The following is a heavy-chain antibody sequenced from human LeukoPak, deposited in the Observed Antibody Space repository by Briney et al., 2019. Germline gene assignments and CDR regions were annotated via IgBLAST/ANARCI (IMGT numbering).Heavy chain of an antibody. CDR3: TRSLLGAGVYFDL. J-gene: IGHJ2*01. D-gene: IGHD1-26*01. Sequence: ASVKVSRKASGYTFTNYDINWVRQATGQGPEWMGWMNTETGDTGYAQKFQGRVTMTRDTSMITAYMELTSLRSEDTAVYYCTRSLLGAGVYFDLWGRGTQVTVSS. CDR1: GYTFTNYD. CDR2: MNTETGDT. V-gene: IGHV1-8*01.